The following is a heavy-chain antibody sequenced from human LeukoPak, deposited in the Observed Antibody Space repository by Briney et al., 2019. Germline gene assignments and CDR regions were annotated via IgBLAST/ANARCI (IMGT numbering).Heavy chain of an antibody. Sequence: GGSLRLSCAASGFTFISYTIHWVRQAPGRGLEYGSAISGNGGDTYYANSVKGRFTISRDNSKNALYLQMGSLRPEDMAVYYCARGPVGPTIPFDYWGQGTLVTVSS. CDR3: ARGPVGPTIPFDY. J-gene: IGHJ4*02. CDR1: GFTFISYT. CDR2: ISGNGGDT. D-gene: IGHD1-26*01. V-gene: IGHV3-64*01.